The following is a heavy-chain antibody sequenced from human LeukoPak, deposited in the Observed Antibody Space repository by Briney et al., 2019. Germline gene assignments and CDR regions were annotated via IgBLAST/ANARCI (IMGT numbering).Heavy chain of an antibody. J-gene: IGHJ4*02. CDR1: GGSISSGGYY. CDR2: IYYSGTT. D-gene: IGHD3-9*01. CDR3: ARYHQGFDDY. V-gene: IGHV4-39*07. Sequence: SQTLSLTCTVSGGSISSGGYYWSWIRQPPGKGLEWIGSIYYSGTTYYNPSLKSRVTISIDASKNQFSLKLSSVTAADTAVYYCARYHQGFDDYWGQGALVTVSS.